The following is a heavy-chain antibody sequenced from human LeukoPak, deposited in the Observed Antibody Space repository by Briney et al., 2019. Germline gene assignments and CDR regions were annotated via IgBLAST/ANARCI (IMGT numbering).Heavy chain of an antibody. J-gene: IGHJ5*02. D-gene: IGHD3-10*01. CDR3: ARDRSDYYGSGSYYPPWFDP. CDR1: GFTFSSYG. Sequence: GRSLRLSCAASGFTFSSYGMHWVRQAPGMGLEWVAVIWYDGSNKYYADSVKGRFTISRDNSKNTLYLQMNSLRAEDTAVYYCARDRSDYYGSGSYYPPWFDPWGQGTLVTVSS. CDR2: IWYDGSNK. V-gene: IGHV3-33*01.